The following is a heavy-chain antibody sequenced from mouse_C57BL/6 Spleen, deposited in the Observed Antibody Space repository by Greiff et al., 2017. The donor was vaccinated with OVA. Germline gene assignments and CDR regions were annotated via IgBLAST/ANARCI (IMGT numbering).Heavy chain of an antibody. CDR2: IWSGGST. V-gene: IGHV2-2*01. D-gene: IGHD2-5*01. CDR3: AASYSNYEGFAY. CDR1: GFSLTSYG. J-gene: IGHJ3*01. Sequence: VKVVESGPGLVQPSQSLSITCTVSGFSLTSYGVHWVRQSPGKGLEWLGVIWSGGSTDYNAAFISRLSISKDNSKSQVFFKMNSLQADDTAIYYCAASYSNYEGFAYWGQGTLVTVSA.